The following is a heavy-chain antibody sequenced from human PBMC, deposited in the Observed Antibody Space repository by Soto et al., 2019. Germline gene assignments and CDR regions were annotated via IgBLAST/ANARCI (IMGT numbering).Heavy chain of an antibody. J-gene: IGHJ4*02. CDR3: ARGGKQQINFDY. CDR1: GFTFSSYG. D-gene: IGHD6-13*01. Sequence: GGSLRLSCAASGFTFSSYGMHWVRQAPGKGLEWVALISYDGSDKTYADSVKGRFTISRDNSKNTLFLQMNSLRAEDTAVYYCARGGKQQINFDYWGQGTLVTVSS. CDR2: ISYDGSDK. V-gene: IGHV3-30*03.